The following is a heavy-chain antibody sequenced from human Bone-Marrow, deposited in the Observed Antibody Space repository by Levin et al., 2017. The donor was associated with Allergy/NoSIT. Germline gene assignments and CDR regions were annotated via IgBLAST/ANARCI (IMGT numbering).Heavy chain of an antibody. V-gene: IGHV4-34*01. J-gene: IGHJ4*02. Sequence: PGGSLRLSCAVYGGSFSGYYWSWIRQPPGKGLEWIGEINHSGSTNYNPSLKSRVTISVDTSKNQFSLKLSSVTAADTAVYYCASEGSRFGRRYRVHQQIDYWGQGTLVTVSS. CDR1: GGSFSGYY. CDR3: ASEGSRFGRRYRVHQQIDY. D-gene: IGHD3-16*01. CDR2: INHSGST.